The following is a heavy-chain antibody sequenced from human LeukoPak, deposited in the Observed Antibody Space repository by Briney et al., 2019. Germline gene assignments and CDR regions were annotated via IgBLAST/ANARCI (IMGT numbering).Heavy chain of an antibody. CDR1: VFTFSSYS. CDR2: ISSSSSYI. J-gene: IGHJ4*02. D-gene: IGHD5-18*01. V-gene: IGHV3-21*01. CDR3: AKVRYNSGYIFDY. Sequence: PGGSLRLSCAASVFTFSSYSMNWVRQAPGKGLEWVSSISSSSSYIYYADSVRGRFTISRDNAKNSLFLQMNSLRAEDTAVYYCAKVRYNSGYIFDYWGQGVLVTVSS.